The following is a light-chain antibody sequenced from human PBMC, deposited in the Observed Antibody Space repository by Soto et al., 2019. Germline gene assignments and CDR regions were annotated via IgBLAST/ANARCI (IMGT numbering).Light chain of an antibody. V-gene: IGLV2-14*01. Sequence: QSALTQPASVSGSPGQSITISCTVTSSDAGGYNYVSWYQQHPGKAPKLMIYEVSNRPSGVSNRFSGSKSGNTASLTFSGLQAEDEADYYCSSYTSSSTRVIGGWAKVTVL. J-gene: IGLJ3*02. CDR1: SSDAGGYNY. CDR2: EVS. CDR3: SSYTSSSTRV.